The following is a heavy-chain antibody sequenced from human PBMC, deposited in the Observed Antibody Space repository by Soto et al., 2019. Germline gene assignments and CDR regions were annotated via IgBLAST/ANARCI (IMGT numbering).Heavy chain of an antibody. Sequence: EVQLVESGGGLVQPGGSLRLYCAASGFPFSIYSMNWVRQAPGKGLEWSSYITSDTNTIKYADSVKGRFTISRDNAKNLVYLQMNSLRDEDTAVYFCARSVEGHFDYWGQGTVVTVSS. D-gene: IGHD6-19*01. CDR1: GFPFSIYS. CDR2: ITSDTNTI. CDR3: ARSVEGHFDY. J-gene: IGHJ4*02. V-gene: IGHV3-48*02.